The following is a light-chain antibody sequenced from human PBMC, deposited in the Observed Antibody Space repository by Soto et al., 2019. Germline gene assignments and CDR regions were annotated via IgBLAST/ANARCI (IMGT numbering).Light chain of an antibody. CDR1: QSVSNN. CDR2: GAS. V-gene: IGKV3-15*01. CDR3: LHYYEWPRWT. J-gene: IGKJ1*01. Sequence: EIVMTQSPATLSVSPGERATLSCRASQSVSNNLAWYQQQPGQAPRLLIYGASTTATGIPARFSGSGTGTEFTLTISSLQSEDFAVYYCLHYYEWPRWTFGQGPKVDIK.